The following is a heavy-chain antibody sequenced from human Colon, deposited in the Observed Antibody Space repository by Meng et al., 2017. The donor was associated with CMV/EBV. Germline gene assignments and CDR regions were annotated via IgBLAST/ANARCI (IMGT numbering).Heavy chain of an antibody. Sequence: GSLKISCAASGFTFSSYSMNWVRQAPGKGLEWVSSISSSSSYIYYADSVKGRFTISRDNAKNSLYLQMNSLRAEDTAVYYCAGRAIVVVPGYYYYGMDVWGQGTTVTVSS. V-gene: IGHV3-21*01. CDR3: AGRAIVVVPGYYYYGMDV. CDR2: ISSSSSYI. D-gene: IGHD2-2*01. CDR1: GFTFSSYS. J-gene: IGHJ6*02.